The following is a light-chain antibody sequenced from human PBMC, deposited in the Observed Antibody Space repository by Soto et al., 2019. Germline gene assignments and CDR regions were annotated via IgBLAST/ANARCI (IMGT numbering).Light chain of an antibody. V-gene: IGKV3-20*01. Sequence: EIVLTQSPGTLSLSPGEGATLSCRATQSITRNYLAWYQQKPGQAPRLLIYGASNRATGISDRFSGSGSGTDFTLTIRRLEGEDSAVYYCQQYDISPYTFGQGTKVDIK. J-gene: IGKJ2*01. CDR3: QQYDISPYT. CDR2: GAS. CDR1: QSITRNY.